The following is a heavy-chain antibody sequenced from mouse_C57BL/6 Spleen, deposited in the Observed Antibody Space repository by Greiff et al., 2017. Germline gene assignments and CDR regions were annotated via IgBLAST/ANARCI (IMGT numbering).Heavy chain of an antibody. CDR3: ARNEDDYDGYSSWFAY. CDR1: GYTFTSYW. Sequence: QVQLQQPGAELVKPGASVKLSCKASGYTFTSYWITWVKQRPGQGLEWIGDIYPGSGSTNYNEKFKSKATLTVDTSSSTAYMQLSSLTSEDSAVYYCARNEDDYDGYSSWFAYWGQGTLVTVSA. V-gene: IGHV1-55*01. CDR2: IYPGSGST. D-gene: IGHD2-3*01. J-gene: IGHJ3*01.